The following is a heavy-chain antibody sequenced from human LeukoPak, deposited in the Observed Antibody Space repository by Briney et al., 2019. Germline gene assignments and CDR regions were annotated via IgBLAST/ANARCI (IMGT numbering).Heavy chain of an antibody. J-gene: IGHJ4*02. CDR3: ARASYCGGDCYLSDY. CDR1: GVPIGSSDYY. D-gene: IGHD2-21*01. V-gene: IGHV4-39*07. CDR2: IYYSGGT. Sequence: SETLSLTCTVSGVPIGSSDYYWGWIRQTPGKGLEWIGSIYYSGGTYYNPSLRSRLTISIATSTNKFSLKLTSVTASDTAVYYCARASYCGGDCYLSDYWGQGTLVTVSS.